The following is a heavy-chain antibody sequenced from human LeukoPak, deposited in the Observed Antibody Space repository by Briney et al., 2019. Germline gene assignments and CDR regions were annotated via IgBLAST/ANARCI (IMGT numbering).Heavy chain of an antibody. CDR3: ARRGYCSGGSCYYESIDY. V-gene: IGHV1-46*01. J-gene: IGHJ4*02. CDR1: GYTFTSYY. CDR2: INPSGGST. D-gene: IGHD2-15*01. Sequence: ASVKVSCKASGYTFTSYYMHWVRQAPGQGLEWMGIINPSGGSTSYAQKFQGRVTMTRDTSTSTAYMGLRSLRSDDTAVYYCARRGYCSGGSCYYESIDYWGQGTLVTVSS.